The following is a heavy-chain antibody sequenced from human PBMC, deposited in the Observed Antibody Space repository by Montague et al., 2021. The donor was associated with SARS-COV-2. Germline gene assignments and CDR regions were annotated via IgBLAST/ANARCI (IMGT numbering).Heavy chain of an antibody. CDR1: GLTFSLHE. CDR2: ISSSGTTV. J-gene: IGHJ4*02. Sequence: SLRLFCAASGLTFSLHEMSWVRQAPGKGLEWISYISSSGTTVYYGDSVKGRFTIFRDNAQNSVFLEMSSLSAGDTAVYYCASAPSYLIRGVINYWGQGALVTVSS. CDR3: ASAPSYLIRGVINY. V-gene: IGHV3-48*03. D-gene: IGHD3-10*01.